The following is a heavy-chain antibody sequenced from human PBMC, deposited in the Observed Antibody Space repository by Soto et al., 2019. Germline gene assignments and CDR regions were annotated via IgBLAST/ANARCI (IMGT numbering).Heavy chain of an antibody. CDR3: ARDNSRAPVAGTYIGY. D-gene: IGHD6-19*01. V-gene: IGHV3-33*01. CDR2: IWYDGSNK. Sequence: QVQLVESGGGVVQPGRSLRLSCAASGFTFSSYGMHWVRQAPGKGLEWVAVIWYDGSNKYYADSVKGRFTISRDNSKNTLYLQMNSLRAEDTAVYYCARDNSRAPVAGTYIGYWGQGTLVTVSS. CDR1: GFTFSSYG. J-gene: IGHJ4*02.